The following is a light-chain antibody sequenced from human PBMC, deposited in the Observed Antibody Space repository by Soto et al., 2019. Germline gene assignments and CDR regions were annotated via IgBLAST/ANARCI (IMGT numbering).Light chain of an antibody. CDR3: QSYDGTTVV. J-gene: IGLJ2*01. CDR1: SGNIASNY. CDR2: DDD. V-gene: IGLV6-57*04. Sequence: NFMLTQPHSVSESPGKTITISCTRSSGNIASNYVQWYQQRPGGAPTTVIYDDDQRPSGVPDRFSGSIDSSSNSASLTISGLKTDDEADYHCQSYDGTTVVFGGGTKLTVL.